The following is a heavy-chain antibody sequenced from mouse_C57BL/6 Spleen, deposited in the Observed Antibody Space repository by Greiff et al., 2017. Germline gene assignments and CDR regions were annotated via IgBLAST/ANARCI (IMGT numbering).Heavy chain of an antibody. D-gene: IGHD4-1*01. V-gene: IGHV1-9*01. Sequence: VKLMESGAELMKPGASVKLSCKATGYTFTGYWIVWVKQRTGHGLEWIGEILPGSGSTNYNEKFKGKATFTADTSYYTTDVQLSSLTTKDSVSYYCACYWDWNYWDYWGQGTTRTVSS. J-gene: IGHJ2*01. CDR2: ILPGSGST. CDR3: ACYWDWNYWDY. CDR1: GYTFTGYW.